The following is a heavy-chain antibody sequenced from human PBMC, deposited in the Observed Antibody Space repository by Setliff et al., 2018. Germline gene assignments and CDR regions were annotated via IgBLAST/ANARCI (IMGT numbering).Heavy chain of an antibody. CDR2: IYPGDSDT. Sequence: PGESLKISCQASGYIFTNYWIGWVRQMPGKGLEWMGVIYPGDSDTRYSPSFEAQLTFSVDKSITTAYLQWSSLKASDTAIYYCARHRVGNRGYAIPILDFWGQGALVTVSS. CDR1: GYIFTNYW. V-gene: IGHV5-51*01. CDR3: ARHRVGNRGYAIPILDF. J-gene: IGHJ4*02. D-gene: IGHD5-12*01.